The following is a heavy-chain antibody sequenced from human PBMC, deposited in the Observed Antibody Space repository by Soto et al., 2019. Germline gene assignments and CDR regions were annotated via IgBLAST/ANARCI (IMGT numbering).Heavy chain of an antibody. D-gene: IGHD3-16*01. V-gene: IGHV1-18*01. CDR2: INGYNGNT. Sequence: QVQLVQSGAEVKKPGALVKVSCKASGYTFTSYGISWVRQAPGQGLEWMGWINGYNGNTNHAQKLQGRVTMSTDTSTSTAYMELRSLRSDDSAVYYCARMGDVPYYYYGMDVWGQGTTVTVSS. J-gene: IGHJ6*02. CDR3: ARMGDVPYYYYGMDV. CDR1: GYTFTSYG.